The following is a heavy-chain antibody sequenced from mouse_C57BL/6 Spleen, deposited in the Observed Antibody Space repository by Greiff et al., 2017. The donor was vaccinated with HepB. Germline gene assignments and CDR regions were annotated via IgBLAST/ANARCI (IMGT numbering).Heavy chain of an antibody. D-gene: IGHD2-14*01. V-gene: IGHV1-26*01. CDR2: INPNNGGT. CDR3: ARGYRTWFAY. CDR1: GYTFTDYY. J-gene: IGHJ3*01. Sequence: EVQLQQSGPELVKPGASVKISCKASGYTFTDYYMNWVKQSHGKSLEWIGDINPNNGGTSYNQKFKGKATLTVDKSSSTAYMELRSLTSEDSAVYYWARGYRTWFAYWGQGTLVTVSA.